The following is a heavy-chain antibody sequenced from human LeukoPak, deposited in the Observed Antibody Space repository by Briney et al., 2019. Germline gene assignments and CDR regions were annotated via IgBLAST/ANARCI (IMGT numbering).Heavy chain of an antibody. CDR3: ARTKSSGWYF. V-gene: IGHV3-21*01. D-gene: IGHD6-19*01. CDR2: ISSSSYI. CDR1: GFTFSSYS. J-gene: IGHJ4*02. Sequence: GRSLRLSCAASGFTFSSYSMNWVRQAPGKGLEWVSSISSSSYIYYADSVRGRFTISRDNAKNSLYLQMNSLRAEDTAVYYCARTKSSGWYFGGQGTLVTVSS.